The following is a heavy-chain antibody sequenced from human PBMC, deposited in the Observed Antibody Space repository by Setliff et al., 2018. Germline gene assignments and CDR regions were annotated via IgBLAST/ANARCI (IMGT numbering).Heavy chain of an antibody. CDR3: SKRGSNGCLEGS. V-gene: IGHV3-23*01. D-gene: IGHD6-19*01. CDR2: IPSTGSRT. Sequence: GGSLRLSCAASGFNFSIYTMTWVRQAPGKGLEWVSSIPSTGSRTDYADSVQGRFIVSRDNSKNTLYLEMSTLRTDDTALYYCSKRGSNGCLEGSWGQGTLVTVSS. CDR1: GFNFSIYT. J-gene: IGHJ5*02.